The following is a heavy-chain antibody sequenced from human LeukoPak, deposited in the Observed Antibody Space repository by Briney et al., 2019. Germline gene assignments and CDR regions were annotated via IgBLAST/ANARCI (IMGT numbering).Heavy chain of an antibody. J-gene: IGHJ4*02. CDR2: IYYSVST. D-gene: IGHD2-8*02. CDR3: ARGVVYAESWDY. CDR1: GGSISSGDYY. V-gene: IGHV4-30-4*08. Sequence: SQTLSLTCTVSGGSISSGDYYWSWIRQPPGRGLEWIGYIYYSVSTYYNPSLKSRVTISVDTSKNQFSLKLSSVTAAYTAVYYCARGVVYAESWDYWGQGTLVTVSS.